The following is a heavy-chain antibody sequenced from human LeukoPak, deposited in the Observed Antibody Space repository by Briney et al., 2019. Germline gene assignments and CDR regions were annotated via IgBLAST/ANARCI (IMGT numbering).Heavy chain of an antibody. CDR3: VGYGFYPY. CDR1: GFTFSRYW. CDR2: IMQDGSEK. Sequence: GGSLRLSCAASGFTFSRYWMMWVRQAPGKGLEWGAQIMQDGSEKYYADSVKGRFTITRDNAENSLSLQMNSLTAADTAIYYCVGYGFYPYWGQGTPVTVSS. D-gene: IGHD5-18*01. V-gene: IGHV3-7*01. J-gene: IGHJ4*02.